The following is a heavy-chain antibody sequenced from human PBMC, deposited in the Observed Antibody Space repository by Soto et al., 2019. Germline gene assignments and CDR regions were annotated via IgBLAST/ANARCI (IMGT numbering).Heavy chain of an antibody. CDR2: ISSGGTT. CDR1: GFSFSRHA. Sequence: EVQLLESGGGLVQPGGSLRLSCAASGFSFSRHAMSWVRQAPGKGLEWVSTISSGGTTYYADSVKGRFTISRDNSKNTQSLQMNSLGAEDTAVYYCEKLGYCSGGTCYLDYYYGVDVWGQGTTVTVSS. J-gene: IGHJ6*02. CDR3: EKLGYCSGGTCYLDYYYGVDV. D-gene: IGHD2-15*01. V-gene: IGHV3-23*01.